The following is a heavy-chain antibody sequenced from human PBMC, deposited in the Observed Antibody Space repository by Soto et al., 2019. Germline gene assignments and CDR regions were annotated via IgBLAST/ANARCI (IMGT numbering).Heavy chain of an antibody. CDR3: AKTMILLWFYY. CDR1: GFTFSSYA. CDR2: ISGSGGST. Sequence: PGGSLRLSCAASGFTFSSYAVSWVRQSPGRGLEWVSAISGSGGSTYYADSVKGRFTISRDNSKNTLYLQMNSLRAEDTAVYYCAKTMILLWFYYWGQGSLVTVSS. J-gene: IGHJ4*02. V-gene: IGHV3-23*01. D-gene: IGHD5-18*01.